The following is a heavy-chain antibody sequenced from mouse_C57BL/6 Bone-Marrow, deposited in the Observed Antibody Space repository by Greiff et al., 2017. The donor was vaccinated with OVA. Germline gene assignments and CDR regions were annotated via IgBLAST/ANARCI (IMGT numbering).Heavy chain of an antibody. CDR1: EYEFPSHD. D-gene: IGHD1-1*01. CDR3: ARHGLLQAMDY. V-gene: IGHV5-2*01. J-gene: IGHJ4*01. CDR2: LNSDGGRT. Sequence: EVQVVESGGGLVQPGESLKLSCESHEYEFPSHDMYWVRKTPEQRLELVAALNSDGGRTYYPDNMESRFIISRDNTKKSLYLQLVSLRSDDTTFYYCARHGLLQAMDYWGQGTSGTFSS.